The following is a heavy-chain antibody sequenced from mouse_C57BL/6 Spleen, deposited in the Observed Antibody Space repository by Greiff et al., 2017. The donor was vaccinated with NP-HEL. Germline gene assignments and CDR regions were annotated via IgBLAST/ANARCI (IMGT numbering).Heavy chain of an antibody. CDR3: ARVYYGYEGAMDY. CDR2: IDPSDSYT. CDR1: GYTFTSYW. J-gene: IGHJ4*01. V-gene: IGHV1-59*01. Sequence: VQLQQPGAELVRPGTSVKLSCKASGYTFTSYWMHWVKQRPGQGLEWIGVIDPSDSYTNYNQKFKGKATLTVDTSSSTAYMQLSSLTSEDSAVYYCARVYYGYEGAMDYWGQGTSVTVSS. D-gene: IGHD2-2*01.